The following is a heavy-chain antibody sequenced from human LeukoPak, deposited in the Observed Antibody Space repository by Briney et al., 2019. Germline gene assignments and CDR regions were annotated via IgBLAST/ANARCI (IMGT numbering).Heavy chain of an antibody. CDR3: ARDLGYSSSWYPNWFDP. D-gene: IGHD6-13*01. J-gene: IGHJ5*02. V-gene: IGHV4-59*01. Sequence: SETLSLTCTVSGGSISSYYWSWIRQPPGKGLEWLGYIYYSGSTNYNPSLKSRVTISVDTSKNQFSLKLSSVTAADTAVYYCARDLGYSSSWYPNWFDPWGQGTLVTVSS. CDR2: IYYSGST. CDR1: GGSISSYY.